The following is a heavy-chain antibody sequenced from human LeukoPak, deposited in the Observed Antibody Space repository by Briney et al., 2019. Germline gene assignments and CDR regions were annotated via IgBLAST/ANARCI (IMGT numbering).Heavy chain of an antibody. CDR2: ITSSRSTI. CDR1: GFTFNDYY. J-gene: IGHJ4*02. Sequence: GGSLRLSCAASGFTFNDYYMSWIRQAPGKGLELVSYITSSRSTIYYADSVKGRFTISRDNAKNSLYLQMNSLRAEDTAIYYCARPSVTRYSAYDTYFFDYWGQGTLVTVSS. V-gene: IGHV3-11*04. CDR3: ARPSVTRYSAYDTYFFDY. D-gene: IGHD5-12*01.